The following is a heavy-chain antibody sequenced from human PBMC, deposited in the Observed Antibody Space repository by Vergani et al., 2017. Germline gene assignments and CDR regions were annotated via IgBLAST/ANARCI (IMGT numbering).Heavy chain of an antibody. CDR3: ASSVLDSGIDY. V-gene: IGHV7-4-1*02. D-gene: IGHD1-26*01. CDR2: INTNTGNP. CDR1: GYTFTSYA. J-gene: IGHJ4*02. Sequence: QVQLVQSGAEVKKPGASVKVSCNASGYTFTSYAMNWVRQAPGQGLEWMGWINTNTGNPTYAQGFTGRFVFSLDTSVSTADLQISSLKAEDTAVYYCASSVLDSGIDYWGQGTLVTVSS.